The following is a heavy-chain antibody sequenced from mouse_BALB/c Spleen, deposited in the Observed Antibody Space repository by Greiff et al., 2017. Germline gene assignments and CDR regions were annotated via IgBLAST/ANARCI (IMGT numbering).Heavy chain of an antibody. CDR2: IDPENGDT. CDR1: GFNIKDYY. Sequence: VQLQQSGAELVRSGASVKLSCTASGFNIKDYYMHWVKQRPEQGLEWIGWIDPENGDTEYAPKFQGKATMTADTSSNTAYLQLSSLTSEDTAVYYCKYGNYVDWGQGTTLTVSS. D-gene: IGHD2-1*01. J-gene: IGHJ2*01. CDR3: KYGNYVD. V-gene: IGHV14-4*02.